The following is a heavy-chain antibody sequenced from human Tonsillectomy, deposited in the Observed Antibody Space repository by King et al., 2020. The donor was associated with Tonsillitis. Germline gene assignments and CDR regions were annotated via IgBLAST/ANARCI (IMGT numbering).Heavy chain of an antibody. CDR2: INPSGGST. CDR1: GYTFTSYY. CDR3: ARDRGVGGYSSGWYGNSGIDY. J-gene: IGHJ4*02. Sequence: QLVQSGAEVKKPGASVKVSCKASGYTFTSYYIHWVRQAPGQGLEWMGIINPSGGSTSYAQNFQGRVTMTRDTSTTTVYMELSSLRSEDTAVYYCARDRGVGGYSSGWYGNSGIDYWGQGTLVTVSS. D-gene: IGHD6-19*01. V-gene: IGHV1-46*01.